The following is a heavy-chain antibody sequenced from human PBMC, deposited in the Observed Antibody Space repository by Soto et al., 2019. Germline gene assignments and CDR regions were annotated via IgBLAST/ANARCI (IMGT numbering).Heavy chain of an antibody. CDR2: ISGSGDRT. J-gene: IGHJ4*02. V-gene: IGHV3-23*01. CDR3: VKERSGHSYADS. CDR1: GFTFSNYA. Sequence: EVQLLESGGGLVQPGGSLRLSCAASGFTFSNYAMSWLRQPPGKGLEWVSAISGSGDRTYYADSVKSRFTISRDNSKNTLYLQMNSLRAEDSAVYYCVKERSGHSYADSWGQGTLVTVSS. D-gene: IGHD5-18*01.